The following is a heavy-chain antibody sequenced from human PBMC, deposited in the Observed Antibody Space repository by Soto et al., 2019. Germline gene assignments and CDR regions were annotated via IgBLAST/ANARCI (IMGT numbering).Heavy chain of an antibody. J-gene: IGHJ4*02. D-gene: IGHD3-16*01. V-gene: IGHV3-21*01. CDR1: GFSFSAYN. CDR3: VRSPKIGVRGAF. Sequence: AGGSLRLSCIGSGFSFSAYNMNWVRQAPGKGLEWVSSIKVGSSRIYQPDSMKGRFTISRDDARNSVYLQINSLRAEDTALYFCVRSPKIGVRGAFWGRGTQVTVYS. CDR2: IKVGSSRI.